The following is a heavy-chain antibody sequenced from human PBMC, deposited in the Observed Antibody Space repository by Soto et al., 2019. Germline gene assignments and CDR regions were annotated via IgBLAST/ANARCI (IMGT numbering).Heavy chain of an antibody. D-gene: IGHD2-15*01. CDR3: ARHIVVVVAATTYYGMDV. CDR2: IIPIFGTA. V-gene: IGHV1-69*12. J-gene: IGHJ6*02. CDR1: GGTFSSYA. Sequence: QVQLVQSGAEVKKPGSSVKVSCKAPGGTFSSYAISWVRQAPGQGLEWMGGIIPIFGTANYAQKFQGRVTITADESTSTAYMELSSLRSEDTAVYYCARHIVVVVAATTYYGMDVWGQGTTVTVSS.